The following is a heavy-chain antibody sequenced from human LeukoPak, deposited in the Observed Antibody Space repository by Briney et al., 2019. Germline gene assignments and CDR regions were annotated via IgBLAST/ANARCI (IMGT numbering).Heavy chain of an antibody. D-gene: IGHD6-13*01. V-gene: IGHV4-61*02. CDR1: GGSISSGSYY. Sequence: SETLSLTCTVSGGSISSGSYYWSWIRQPAGKGLEWIGRIYTIGSTNYNPSLKSRVTISVDTSKNQFSLKLSSVTAADTAVYYCARNAWLGSSSWYYFDYWGQGTLVTVSS. CDR3: ARNAWLGSSSWYYFDY. J-gene: IGHJ4*02. CDR2: IYTIGST.